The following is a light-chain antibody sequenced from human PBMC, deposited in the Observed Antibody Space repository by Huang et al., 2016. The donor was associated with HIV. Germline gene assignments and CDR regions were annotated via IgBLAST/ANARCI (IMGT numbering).Light chain of an antibody. CDR1: QDIRND. J-gene: IGKJ2*01. CDR2: AAF. V-gene: IGKV1-6*01. Sequence: AIQMTQSPSSLSASVGDRVTITCRASQDIRNDLGWYQQRPGRVPKLLLYAAFNLQSGVPSRFSGSGSGTDFTLTISDLRPEDFATYYCLQDYDYPSTFGLGTKLEL. CDR3: LQDYDYPST.